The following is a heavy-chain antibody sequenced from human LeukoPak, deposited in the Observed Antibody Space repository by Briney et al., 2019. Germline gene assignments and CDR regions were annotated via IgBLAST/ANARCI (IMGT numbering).Heavy chain of an antibody. CDR2: IYHSGST. J-gene: IGHJ4*02. V-gene: IGHV4-38-2*02. CDR1: GYSISSGYY. Sequence: PSETLSLTCAVSGYSISSGYYWGWIRQPPGKGLEWIGSIYHSGSTYYNPSLKSRVTISVDTSKNQFSLKLSSVTAADTAVYYCARDRPKGVVVPAANDYWGQGTLVTVSS. D-gene: IGHD2-2*01. CDR3: ARDRPKGVVVPAANDY.